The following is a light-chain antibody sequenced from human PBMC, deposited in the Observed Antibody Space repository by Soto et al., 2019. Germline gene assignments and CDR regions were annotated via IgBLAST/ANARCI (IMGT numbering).Light chain of an antibody. J-gene: IGKJ2*01. Sequence: EIVLTQSPVTLSLSPGDRATLSCRASQSVTSGYLTWYQHKLGQAPRLLIYDASSRAPGIPARFSGSGSGTDFTLTISSLEPEDFAVYYCRQRDTWPRTFGQGTKLEMK. CDR3: RQRDTWPRT. CDR2: DAS. CDR1: QSVTSGY. V-gene: IGKV3-11*01.